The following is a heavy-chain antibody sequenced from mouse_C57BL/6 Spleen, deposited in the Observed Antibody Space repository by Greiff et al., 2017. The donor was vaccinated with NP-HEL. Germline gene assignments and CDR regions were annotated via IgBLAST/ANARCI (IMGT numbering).Heavy chain of an antibody. Sequence: VHVKQSGAELVRPGASVKLSCTASGFNIKDDYMHWVKQRPEQGLEWIGWIDPENGDTEYASKFQGKATITADTSSNTAYLQLSSLTSEDTAVYYCTTWDSIAYWGQGTLVTVSA. CDR3: TTWDSIAY. CDR2: IDPENGDT. J-gene: IGHJ3*01. D-gene: IGHD4-1*01. CDR1: GFNIKDDY. V-gene: IGHV14-4*01.